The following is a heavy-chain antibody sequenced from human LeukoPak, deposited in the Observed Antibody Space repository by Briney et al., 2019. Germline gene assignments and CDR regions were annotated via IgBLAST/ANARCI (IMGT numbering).Heavy chain of an antibody. J-gene: IGHJ4*02. Sequence: GRSLRLSCAASGFTFDDYAMHWDRQAPGKGLEWVSGISWNSGSIGYADSVKGRFTISRDNAKNSLYLQMNSLRAEDTALYYCAKDWDYDSSGYLDYWGQGTLVTVSS. CDR3: AKDWDYDSSGYLDY. D-gene: IGHD3-22*01. CDR1: GFTFDDYA. V-gene: IGHV3-9*01. CDR2: ISWNSGSI.